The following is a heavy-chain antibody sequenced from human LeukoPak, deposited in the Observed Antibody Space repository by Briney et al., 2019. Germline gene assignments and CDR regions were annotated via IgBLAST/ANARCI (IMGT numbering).Heavy chain of an antibody. Sequence: RASVKVSCKASGYTFITYYIHWVRQAPGQGLEWMGIINPNGGTTSYAQKFQGRVTMTRDTSTSTVYMELSSLRSDDTAMHYCARESPPNWFDPWGQGTLVTVSS. CDR2: INPNGGTT. J-gene: IGHJ5*02. V-gene: IGHV1-46*01. CDR3: ARESPPNWFDP. CDR1: GYTFITYY.